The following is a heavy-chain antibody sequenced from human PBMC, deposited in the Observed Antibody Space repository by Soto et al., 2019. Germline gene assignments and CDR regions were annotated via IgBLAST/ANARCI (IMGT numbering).Heavy chain of an antibody. J-gene: IGHJ4*02. CDR2: INPSGGST. Sequence: QVQLVQSGAEVKKPGASVKVSCKASGYTFTSYYMHWVRQAPGQGLEWMGIINPSGGSTTYAQRFQGRVTMTRDTSTSTVYRELSSLRSEDTAVYYCARRPEGGGAARTFDYWGQGTLVTVSS. V-gene: IGHV1-46*01. CDR1: GYTFTSYY. D-gene: IGHD6-6*01. CDR3: ARRPEGGGAARTFDY.